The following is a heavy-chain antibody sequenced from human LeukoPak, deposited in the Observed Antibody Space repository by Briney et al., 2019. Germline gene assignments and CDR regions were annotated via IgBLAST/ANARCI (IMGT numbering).Heavy chain of an antibody. V-gene: IGHV3-30*02. J-gene: IGHJ6*02. CDR3: AKDICGGDCYAMWDGMDV. Sequence: GGSLRLSCAASGFTFSSYGMHWVRQAPGKGLEWVAFIRYDGSNKYYADSVKGRFTISRDNSKNTLYLQMNSLRAEDTAVYYCAKDICGGDCYAMWDGMDVWGQGTTVTVSS. CDR1: GFTFSSYG. D-gene: IGHD2-21*02. CDR2: IRYDGSNK.